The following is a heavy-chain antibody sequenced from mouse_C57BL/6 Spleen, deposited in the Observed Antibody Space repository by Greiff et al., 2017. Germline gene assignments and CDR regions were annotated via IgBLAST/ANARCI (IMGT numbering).Heavy chain of an antibody. J-gene: IGHJ3*01. CDR2: IDPEDGET. V-gene: IGHV14-2*01. Sequence: VQLQQSGAELVKPGASVKLSCTASGFNIKDYYMHWVKQRTEQGLEWIGRIDPEDGETKYAPKFQGKATITADTSSTTAYLRLSGLTSEDTAGYYCARMGTNGYALAYWGQGTLVTVSA. D-gene: IGHD2-2*01. CDR3: ARMGTNGYALAY. CDR1: GFNIKDYY.